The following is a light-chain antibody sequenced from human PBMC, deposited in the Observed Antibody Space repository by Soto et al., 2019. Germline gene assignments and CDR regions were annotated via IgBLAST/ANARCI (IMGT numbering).Light chain of an antibody. J-gene: IGLJ1*01. CDR3: SSYTSSSTLEV. CDR2: EVS. V-gene: IGLV2-14*01. Sequence: QSALTQPASVSGSPGQSITISCTGTSSDVGGYNYVSWYQQHPGKAPKLMIYEVSNRPSGVSNRFSGSKSGNTASLTISGPQAEDEADYYSSSYTSSSTLEVFGTGTKLTVL. CDR1: SSDVGGYNY.